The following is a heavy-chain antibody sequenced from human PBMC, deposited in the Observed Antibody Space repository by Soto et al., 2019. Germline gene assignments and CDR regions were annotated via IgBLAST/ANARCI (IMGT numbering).Heavy chain of an antibody. CDR3: ARDDRGYCSGGSCYSSSYYYYYMDV. D-gene: IGHD2-15*01. CDR1: GGTFSSYT. CDR2: IIPILGIA. J-gene: IGHJ6*03. Sequence: QVQLVQSGAEVKKPGSSVKVSCKASGGTFSSYTISWVRQAPGQGLEWMGRIIPILGIANYAQKFQGRVTITADKSTSRAYMELSSLRSDDTAVYYCARDDRGYCSGGSCYSSSYYYYYMDVWGKGTTVTVSS. V-gene: IGHV1-69*08.